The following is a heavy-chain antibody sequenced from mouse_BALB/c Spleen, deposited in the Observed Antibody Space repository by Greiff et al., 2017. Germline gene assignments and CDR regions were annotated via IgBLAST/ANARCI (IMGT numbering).Heavy chain of an antibody. Sequence: EVQVVESGGGLVQPGGSRKLSCAASGFTFSSFGMHWVRQAPEKGLEWVAYISSGSSTIYYADTVKGRFTISRDNPKNTLFLQMTSLRSEDTAMYYCAVTTATGYAMDYWGQGTSVTVSS. CDR2: ISSGSSTI. CDR1: GFTFSSFG. CDR3: AVTTATGYAMDY. V-gene: IGHV5-17*02. J-gene: IGHJ4*01. D-gene: IGHD1-2*01.